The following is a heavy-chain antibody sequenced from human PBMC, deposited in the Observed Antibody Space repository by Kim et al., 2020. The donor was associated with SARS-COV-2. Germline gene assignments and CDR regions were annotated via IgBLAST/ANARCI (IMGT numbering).Heavy chain of an antibody. CDR2: IIPIFGTA. V-gene: IGHV1-69*13. J-gene: IGHJ4*02. CDR1: GGTFSSYA. CDR3: ARYRWGSWPQTPIYYFDY. D-gene: IGHD6-13*01. Sequence: SVKVSCKASGGTFSSYAISWVRQAPGQGLEWMGGIIPIFGTANYAQKFQGRVTITADESTSTAYMELSSLRSEDTAVYYCARYRWGSWPQTPIYYFDYWGQGTLVTVSS.